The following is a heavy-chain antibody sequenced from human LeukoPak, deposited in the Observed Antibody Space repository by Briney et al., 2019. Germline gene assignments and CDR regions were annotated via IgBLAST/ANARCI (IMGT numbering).Heavy chain of an antibody. J-gene: IGHJ5*02. Sequence: SETLSLTCTVSGGSISSYYWSWIRQPAGKGLEWIGRIYTSGSTNYNPSLKSRVTMSVGTSKNQFSLKLSSVTAADTAVYYCARDPHALRFWENWFDPWGQGTLVTVSS. CDR2: IYTSGST. CDR1: GGSISSYY. CDR3: ARDPHALRFWENWFDP. V-gene: IGHV4-4*07. D-gene: IGHD3-3*01.